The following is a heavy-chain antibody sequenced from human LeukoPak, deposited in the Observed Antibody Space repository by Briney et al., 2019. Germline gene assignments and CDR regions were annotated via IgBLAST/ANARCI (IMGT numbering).Heavy chain of an antibody. D-gene: IGHD6-13*01. J-gene: IGHJ4*02. CDR3: TKVARNNSWRYFDS. V-gene: IGHV3-43*01. CDR1: GFNFGDYS. CDR2: ISWDGGAT. Sequence: GGSLSLSCAASGFNFGDYSIHWVRQPPGKGLEWVSLISWDGGATYYADSVKGRFTVSRDKSKNSLYLQMNSLITEDTAFYYCTKVARNNSWRYFDSWGQGCLVTVSS.